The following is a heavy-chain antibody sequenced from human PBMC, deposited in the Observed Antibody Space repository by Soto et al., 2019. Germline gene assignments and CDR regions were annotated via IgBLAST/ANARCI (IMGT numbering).Heavy chain of an antibody. Sequence: SETLSLTCTVSGDSISDYHWSWIRQPPGKGLEWIGYIYHSGNTNYNPSLKSRVTISVDTSKNQFSLKLSSVTAADTAVYYCARDLGDLNSENYREGFAPWGQGTLVIVSS. CDR3: ARDLGDLNSENYREGFAP. CDR2: IYHSGNT. J-gene: IGHJ5*02. D-gene: IGHD1-26*01. V-gene: IGHV4-59*01. CDR1: GDSISDYH.